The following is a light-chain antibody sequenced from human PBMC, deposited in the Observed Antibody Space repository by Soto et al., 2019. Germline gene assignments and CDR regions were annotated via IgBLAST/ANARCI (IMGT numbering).Light chain of an antibody. CDR3: QQYGGFSRT. J-gene: IGKJ5*01. V-gene: IGKV1-5*01. CDR1: QSISSS. CDR2: DAS. Sequence: DIHLTESPSSLPASVVDRVTITWRASQSISSSLAWYHQKPGTAPKLLIYDASSLERGVPSRFSGSGSGTEFTLTISSLQPDDFATYYCQQYGGFSRTFGQGTRLEIK.